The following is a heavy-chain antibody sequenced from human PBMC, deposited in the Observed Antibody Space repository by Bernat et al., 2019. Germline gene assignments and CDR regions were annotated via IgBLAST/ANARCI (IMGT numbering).Heavy chain of an antibody. D-gene: IGHD4-17*01. J-gene: IGHJ4*02. V-gene: IGHV3-49*04. CDR3: TRDPYFDYGDHQGC. Sequence: EVQLVESGGGLVQPGRSLRLSCTASGFTFGDYAMSWVRQAPGKGLEWVGFIRSKAYGGTTEYAASVKGRFTISRDDSKSIAYLQMNSLKTEDTAVYYCTRDPYFDYGDHQGCWGQGTLVTVSS. CDR1: GFTFGDYA. CDR2: IRSKAYGGTT.